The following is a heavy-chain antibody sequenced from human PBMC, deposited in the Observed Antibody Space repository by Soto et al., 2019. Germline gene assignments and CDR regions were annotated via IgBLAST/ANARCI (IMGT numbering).Heavy chain of an antibody. V-gene: IGHV4-61*01. D-gene: IGHD5-18*01. CDR2: IYYTGST. Sequence: PSETLSLTCTVSGGSVSSGSYYWSWIRQPPGKGLGWIGYIYYTGSTSYNPSLKSRVTISLDTSKNQFSLKLSSVTAADTAVYFCARASEYTSGHHRFDYWGQGTLVTVSS. CDR3: ARASEYTSGHHRFDY. CDR1: GGSVSSGSYY. J-gene: IGHJ4*02.